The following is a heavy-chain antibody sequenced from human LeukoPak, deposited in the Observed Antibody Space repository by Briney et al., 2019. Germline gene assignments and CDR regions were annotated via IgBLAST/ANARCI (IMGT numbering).Heavy chain of an antibody. CDR1: GFTFTTYA. CDR3: AKVIIRSVRFDY. CDR2: ISGGAVST. V-gene: IGHV3-23*01. J-gene: IGHJ4*02. Sequence: GGSLRLSCAASGFTFTTYAMSWVRQAPGKGLEWVSAISGGAVSTYYADSVKGRFTISRDNSKNTLYLQMNSLRAEDTAVYYCAKVIIRSVRFDYWGQGTLVTVSS.